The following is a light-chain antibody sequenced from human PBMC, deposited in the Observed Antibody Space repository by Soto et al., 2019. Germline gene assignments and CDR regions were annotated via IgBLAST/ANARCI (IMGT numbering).Light chain of an antibody. CDR3: QQYGRSPWT. CDR1: QSVRSD. V-gene: IGKV3D-20*01. CDR2: DAS. J-gene: IGKJ1*01. Sequence: EIVMTQSPATLSVSPGERATLSCRASQSVRSDLAWYQQKPGLAPRLLIYDASRRATGIADRFSGSGSGTDFTLTISRLEPEDFGVYYCQQYGRSPWTFGQGTKVDIK.